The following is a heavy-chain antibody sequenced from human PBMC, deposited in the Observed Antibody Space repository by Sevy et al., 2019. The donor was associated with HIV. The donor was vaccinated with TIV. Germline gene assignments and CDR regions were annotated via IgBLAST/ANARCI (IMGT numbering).Heavy chain of an antibody. J-gene: IGHJ6*02. Sequence: ASVKVSCKASGYTFTRYDINWVRQAAGQGLEWMGWMNPNSGNTGYAQKFQGRVTMTRNTSISTAYMELSSLRSEDTAVYYCARGGAYNSVGGSSYCMVVWGQGTTVTVSS. CDR1: GYTFTRYD. CDR2: MNPNSGNT. CDR3: ARGGAYNSVGGSSYCMVV. D-gene: IGHD1-1*01. V-gene: IGHV1-8*01.